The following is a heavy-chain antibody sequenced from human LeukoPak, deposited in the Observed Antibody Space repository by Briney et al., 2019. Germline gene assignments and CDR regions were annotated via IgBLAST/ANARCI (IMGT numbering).Heavy chain of an antibody. CDR1: GGTFSSYA. V-gene: IGHV1-69*05. CDR3: ARSSNIVVVPAAIPGDYYYYYMDV. J-gene: IGHJ6*03. Sequence: ASVKVSCKASGGTFSSYAISWVRQAPGQGLEWMGGIIPIFGTANYAQKFQGRVTITTDESTSTAYMELSSLRSEDTAVYYCARSSNIVVVPAAIPGDYYYYYMDVWGKGTTVTVSS. CDR2: IIPIFGTA. D-gene: IGHD2-2*02.